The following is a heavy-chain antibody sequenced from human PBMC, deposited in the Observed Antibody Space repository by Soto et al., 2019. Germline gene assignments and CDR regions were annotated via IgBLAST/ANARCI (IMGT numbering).Heavy chain of an antibody. CDR2: ISAYNGNT. Sequence: ASVNVYCKTAGYAFSIYGISWVRRAPRQGLEWMGWISAYNGNTNYAQKLQGRVTMTTDTSTSTAYMELRSLRSDDTAVYYCARAGLLWFGELLYSSNYYYYYMDVWGKGTTVTVSS. CDR3: ARAGLLWFGELLYSSNYYYYYMDV. D-gene: IGHD3-10*01. CDR1: GYAFSIYG. V-gene: IGHV1-18*01. J-gene: IGHJ6*03.